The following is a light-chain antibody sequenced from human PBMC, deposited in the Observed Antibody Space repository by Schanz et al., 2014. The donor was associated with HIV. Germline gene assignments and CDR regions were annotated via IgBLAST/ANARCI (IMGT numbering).Light chain of an antibody. CDR1: QSISIS. CDR3: QQSYSATPYT. Sequence: DIQMTQSPSSLSASVGDRVTITCRASQSISISLNWYQQKPGKAPRLLIYATSLLHTGVPSRFSGSGSGTHFTLTITSLQVDDFAPYYCQQSYSATPYTFGQGTRLEIK. J-gene: IGKJ2*01. CDR2: ATS. V-gene: IGKV1-39*01.